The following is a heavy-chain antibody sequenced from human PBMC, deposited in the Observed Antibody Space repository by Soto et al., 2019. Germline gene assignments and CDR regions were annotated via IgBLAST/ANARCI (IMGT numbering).Heavy chain of an antibody. CDR3: ARAPYYGSGSYTPYFDY. V-gene: IGHV3-11*06. J-gene: IGHJ4*02. CDR1: GFTFSDYY. Sequence: PGGSLRLSCAASGFTFSDYYMSWILQAPGKGLEWVSYISSSSSYTNYADSVKGRFTISRDNAKNSLYLQMNSLRAEDTAVYYSARAPYYGSGSYTPYFDYRGQGTLVTVSS. D-gene: IGHD3-10*01. CDR2: ISSSSSYT.